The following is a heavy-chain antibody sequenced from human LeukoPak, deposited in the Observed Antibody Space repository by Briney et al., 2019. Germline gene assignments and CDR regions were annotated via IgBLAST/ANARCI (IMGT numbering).Heavy chain of an antibody. V-gene: IGHV4-59*01. CDR1: GGSLSSFY. Sequence: PSETLSLTRTVSGGSLSSFYWSWIRQPPRKGREWVGYIYYSGSTNYTPSPKSRVTISVDTSKSQFSLKLSSVTAADTAVYYCARAPPMYYYGMDVWGQGTTVTVSS. CDR3: ARAPPMYYYGMDV. J-gene: IGHJ6*02. CDR2: IYYSGST.